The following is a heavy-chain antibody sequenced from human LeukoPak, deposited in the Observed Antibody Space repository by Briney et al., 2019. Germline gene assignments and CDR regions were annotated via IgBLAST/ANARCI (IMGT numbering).Heavy chain of an antibody. CDR3: AKGGPRIAAALRFDP. J-gene: IGHJ5*02. D-gene: IGHD6-13*01. CDR2: ISWNSGSI. CDR1: GFTFDDYA. Sequence: SGGSLRLSCAASGFTFDDYAMHWVRQAPRKGVEWVSGISWNSGSIGYADSVKGRFTISRDNAKNSLYLQMNSLRAEDTALYYCAKGGPRIAAALRFDPWGQGTLVTVSS. V-gene: IGHV3-9*01.